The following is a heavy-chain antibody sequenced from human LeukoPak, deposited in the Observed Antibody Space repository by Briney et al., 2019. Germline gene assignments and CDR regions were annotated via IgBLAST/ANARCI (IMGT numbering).Heavy chain of an antibody. CDR2: ISSSSSYI. Sequence: GGSLRLSCAASGFTFSSYSMNWVRQAPGKGLEWVSSISSSSSYIYYADSVKGRFTISRDNAKKSLYLQMNSLRAEDTAVYYCARDYHLGYFDYWGQGTLVTVSS. D-gene: IGHD6-13*01. J-gene: IGHJ4*02. V-gene: IGHV3-21*01. CDR3: ARDYHLGYFDY. CDR1: GFTFSSYS.